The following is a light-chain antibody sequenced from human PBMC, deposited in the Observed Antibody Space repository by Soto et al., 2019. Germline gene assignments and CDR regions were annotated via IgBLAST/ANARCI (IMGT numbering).Light chain of an antibody. CDR1: QSITPW. CDR3: QQYNSLWT. J-gene: IGKJ1*01. Sequence: DIQMAQSPSTVSAYVGDSVTITCRASQSITPWLAWYQQRPGKAPKLLIYDVSSLQSGVPSRFSGSGSGTEFTLTISSLQPDDFATYYCQQYNSLWTFGQGTKVDIK. V-gene: IGKV1-5*01. CDR2: DVS.